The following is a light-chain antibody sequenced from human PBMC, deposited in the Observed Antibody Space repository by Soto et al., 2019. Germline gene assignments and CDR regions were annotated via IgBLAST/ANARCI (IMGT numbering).Light chain of an antibody. V-gene: IGKV3-15*01. CDR3: QQFNNWPRT. J-gene: IGKJ1*01. CDR1: QSVSSSY. CDR2: DAS. Sequence: EIVLTQSPATLSLSPGERATLSCGASQSVSSSYLAWYQQKPGQAPRLLIYDASTRATGIPARFSGSGSGTEFTLTISSLQSEDFAVYYCQQFNNWPRTFGQGTKVDIK.